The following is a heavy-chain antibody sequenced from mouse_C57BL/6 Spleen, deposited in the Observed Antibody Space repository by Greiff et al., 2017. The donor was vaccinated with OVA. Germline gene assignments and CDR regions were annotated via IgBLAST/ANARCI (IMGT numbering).Heavy chain of an antibody. CDR1: GYNFTSYW. V-gene: IGHV1-61*01. CDR3: ARKYYYGGGSDAMDY. D-gene: IGHD1-1*01. J-gene: IGHJ4*01. Sequence: VQLQQPGAELVRPGSSVKLSCKASGYNFTSYWMDWVKQRPGQGLEWIGNIYPSDSETHYNQKFQDKATLTVDTSSSTAYMQLSSLTSDDSAVYYCARKYYYGGGSDAMDYWGQGTSVTVSS. CDR2: IYPSDSET.